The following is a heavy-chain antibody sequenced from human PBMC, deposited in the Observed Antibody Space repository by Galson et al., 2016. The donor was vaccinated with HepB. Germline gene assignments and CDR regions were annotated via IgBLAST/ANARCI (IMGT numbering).Heavy chain of an antibody. J-gene: IGHJ6*02. V-gene: IGHV3-23*01. Sequence: YADSVKGRFTISRDNSKNTLYLQMNSLRAEDTAVYYCAKGGVPAVYYYYGMDVWGQGTTVTVSS. CDR3: AKGGVPAVYYYYGMDV. D-gene: IGHD2-2*01.